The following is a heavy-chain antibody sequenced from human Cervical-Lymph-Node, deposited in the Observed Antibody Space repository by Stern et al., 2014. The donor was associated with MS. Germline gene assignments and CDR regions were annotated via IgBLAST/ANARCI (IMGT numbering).Heavy chain of an antibody. CDR1: GFTFRNYW. Sequence: EDQLVESGGGLVQPGGSLRLSCAASGFTFRNYWMHWVRQAPGKGLAWVSRMSRDGSTTTYGDSVKGRFTISRDNAKETLYVQMNSLKAEDTAVYYCTRTTTEAEDFDYWGQGTLVTVSS. J-gene: IGHJ4*02. V-gene: IGHV3-74*02. D-gene: IGHD4-17*01. CDR3: TRTTTEAEDFDY. CDR2: MSRDGSTT.